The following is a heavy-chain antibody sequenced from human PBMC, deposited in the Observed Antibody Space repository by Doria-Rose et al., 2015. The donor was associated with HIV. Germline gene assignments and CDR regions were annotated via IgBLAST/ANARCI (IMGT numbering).Heavy chain of an antibody. J-gene: IGHJ4*02. Sequence: VQLVETGPGLVKPSETLSLTCSVSGGSISHYYWSWIRQPPGKGLEYIGDIFYTESTNYGPSLKSRVSISIDTSKNKFSLRLSSVTAADTAVYYCARVLSGTYDYWGQGTLVTVSS. V-gene: IGHV4-59*01. CDR2: IFYTEST. D-gene: IGHD1-26*01. CDR1: GGSISHYY. CDR3: ARVLSGTYDY.